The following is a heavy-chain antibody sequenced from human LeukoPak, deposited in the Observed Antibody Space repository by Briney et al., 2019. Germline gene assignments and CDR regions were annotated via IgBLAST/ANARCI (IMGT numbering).Heavy chain of an antibody. CDR1: GYTFTGYY. V-gene: IGHV1-2*02. J-gene: IGHJ4*02. CDR3: ATPTYYYDGSGYYLLDY. Sequence: GASVKVSCTASGYTFTGYYMHWVRQAPGQGLEWMGWINPNSGGTNYAQKFQGRVTMTRDTSISTAYMELSRLRSDDTAVYYCATPTYYYDGSGYYLLDYWGQGTLVTVSP. CDR2: INPNSGGT. D-gene: IGHD3-22*01.